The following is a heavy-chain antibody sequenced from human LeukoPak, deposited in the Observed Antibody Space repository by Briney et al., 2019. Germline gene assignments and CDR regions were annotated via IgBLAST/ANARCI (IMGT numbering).Heavy chain of an antibody. CDR3: ARGSGILRFLEWLGVYYYGMDV. CDR1: GYTFTSYD. Sequence: GASVKVSCKASGYTFTSYDINWVRQATGQGLEWMGWMNPNSGNTGYAQKFQGRVTMTRNTSISTAYMELSSLRSEDTAVYYCARGSGILRFLEWLGVYYYGMDVWGQGTLVTVSS. J-gene: IGHJ6*02. CDR2: MNPNSGNT. V-gene: IGHV1-8*01. D-gene: IGHD3-3*01.